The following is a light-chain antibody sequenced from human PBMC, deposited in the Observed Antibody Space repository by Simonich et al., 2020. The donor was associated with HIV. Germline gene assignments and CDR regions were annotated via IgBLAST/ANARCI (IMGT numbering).Light chain of an antibody. CDR3: QQYNKWPPWT. V-gene: IGKV3-15*01. Sequence: EIVMTQSPATLSVSPGERATLSCRASQSVSSNLAWYQQKPGQAPRLLIYGASTRATGIPARFSGSGSGTEFNLTSSSLQSEDSAVYYCQQYNKWPPWTFGQGTKVEFK. CDR1: QSVSSN. CDR2: GAS. J-gene: IGKJ1*01.